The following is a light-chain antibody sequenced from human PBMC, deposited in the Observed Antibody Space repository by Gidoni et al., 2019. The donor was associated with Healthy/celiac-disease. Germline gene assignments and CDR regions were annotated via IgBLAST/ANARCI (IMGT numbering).Light chain of an antibody. J-gene: IGKJ1*01. V-gene: IGKV1-5*03. Sequence: DIQMTQSPSTLSASVVDRVTITCRASKGISSWLAWYQQKPGKAPKLLIYKASSLESGVPSRFSGSGSGTEFTLTISCLQPDDFATYYCQQYNSYSRTFGQGPKVEIK. CDR3: QQYNSYSRT. CDR2: KAS. CDR1: KGISSW.